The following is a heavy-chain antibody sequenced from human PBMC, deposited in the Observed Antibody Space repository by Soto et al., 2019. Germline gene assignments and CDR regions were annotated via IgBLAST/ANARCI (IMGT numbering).Heavy chain of an antibody. J-gene: IGHJ4*02. Sequence: GESLKISCKGSGYSFASHWVAWVRQMPEKGLEWIGTIYPGDSDTKYSSAFRGHVTISADMSVSTAYLQWRSLEATDSAIYYCARYSGSYWHYLDFWGQGTLVTVSS. CDR3: ARYSGSYWHYLDF. CDR1: GYSFASHW. D-gene: IGHD1-26*01. V-gene: IGHV5-51*01. CDR2: IYPGDSDT.